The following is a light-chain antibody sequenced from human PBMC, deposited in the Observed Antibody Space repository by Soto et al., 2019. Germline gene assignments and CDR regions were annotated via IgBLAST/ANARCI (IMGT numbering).Light chain of an antibody. Sequence: QNVVTQPPSASGTPGQRVTISCSGSSSNIGSNTVNWYQQLPGTAPKLLIYSNNQRPSGVPDRFSGSKSGTSASLAISGLQSEDEADYYCAAWDDSLNGDVFGTGTKLTVL. J-gene: IGLJ1*01. CDR3: AAWDDSLNGDV. CDR1: SSNIGSNT. CDR2: SNN. V-gene: IGLV1-44*01.